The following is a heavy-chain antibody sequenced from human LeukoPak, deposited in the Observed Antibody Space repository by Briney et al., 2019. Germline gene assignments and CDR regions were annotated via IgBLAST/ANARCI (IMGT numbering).Heavy chain of an antibody. CDR3: ARDPTQWLRYGYFDY. CDR1: GFTFSTYG. J-gene: IGHJ4*02. CDR2: IRYDGSNK. D-gene: IGHD5-12*01. Sequence: GGPLRLSCAASGFTFSTYGMHWVRQAPGKGLEWVAFIRYDGSNKYYVDSVKGRFTISRDNSKNTLYLQMNSLRAEDTAVYYCARDPTQWLRYGYFDYWGQGTLVTVSS. V-gene: IGHV3-30*02.